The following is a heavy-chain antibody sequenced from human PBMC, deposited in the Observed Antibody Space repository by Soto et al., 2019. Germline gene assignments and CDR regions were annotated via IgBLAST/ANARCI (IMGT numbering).Heavy chain of an antibody. J-gene: IGHJ6*02. Sequence: SVKVSCKASGGTFSSYAISWVRQAPGQGLEWMGGIVPIFGTANYAQKFQGRVTITADESTSTAYMELSSLRSEDTAVYYCARDYGSGSYYNFYYYGMDVWGQGTTVTVSS. CDR3: ARDYGSGSYYNFYYYGMDV. CDR1: GGTFSSYA. D-gene: IGHD3-10*01. CDR2: IVPIFGTA. V-gene: IGHV1-69*13.